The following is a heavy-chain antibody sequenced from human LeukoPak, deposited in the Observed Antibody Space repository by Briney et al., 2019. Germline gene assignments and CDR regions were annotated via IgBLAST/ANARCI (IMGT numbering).Heavy chain of an antibody. CDR1: GFTFSNYW. CDR2: IKQDGSEK. CDR3: ASGPAERFVWRTPRVDY. D-gene: IGHD3-16*01. Sequence: PGGSLRLSCAASGFTFSNYWMSWVRQAPGKGLEWVANIKQDGSEKYYVDSVKGRFTISRDNAKNSLYLQMNSLRAEDTAVYYCASGPAERFVWRTPRVDYWGQGTLVTVSS. J-gene: IGHJ4*02. V-gene: IGHV3-7*01.